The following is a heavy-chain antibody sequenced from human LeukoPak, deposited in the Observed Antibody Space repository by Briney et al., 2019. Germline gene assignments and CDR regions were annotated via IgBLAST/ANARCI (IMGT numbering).Heavy chain of an antibody. CDR2: INAGNGNT. V-gene: IGHV1-3*01. CDR1: GYTFTSYA. J-gene: IGHJ5*01. D-gene: IGHD4-23*01. CDR3: AKSPHPTVVTATLPVNFFDS. Sequence: GASVKVSCKASGYTFTSYAMHWVRQAPGQRLEWMGWINAGNGNTKYSQKFQGRVTITADKSTGTAYMELSSLRSEDTAVYYCAKSPHPTVVTATLPVNFFDSWGQGTLVTVSS.